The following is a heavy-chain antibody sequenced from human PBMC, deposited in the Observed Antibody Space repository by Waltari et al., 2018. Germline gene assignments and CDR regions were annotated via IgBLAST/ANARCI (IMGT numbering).Heavy chain of an antibody. J-gene: IGHJ4*02. CDR2: IKEDDSEK. CDR3: ARGAGFLIDY. CDR1: ELNFHNYW. Sequence: EVQLVESGGGLVQPGGSLTLSCATSELNFHNYWMTWVRQAPGKGLEWVANIKEDDSEKYYLGSVKGRFTISRDSAKNSVYLQMNSLRAEDTALYYCARGAGFLIDYWGQGTLVTVSS. V-gene: IGHV3-7*04.